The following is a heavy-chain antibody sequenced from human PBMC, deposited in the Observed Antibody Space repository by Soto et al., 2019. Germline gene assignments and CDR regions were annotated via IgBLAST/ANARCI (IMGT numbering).Heavy chain of an antibody. CDR3: ARHYCSSTSCYPVYYYYYAMQV. V-gene: IGHV5-51*01. CDR2: IDPGDSST. Sequence: GEALKVSCKVSGYSFTSYGIGWLRQMLVKGLEAVGIIDPGDSSTRYSPSFQGQVTISADKSISTAYLPWRSLKASDTAMYYCARHYCSSTSCYPVYYYYYAMQVWGQETTVT. CDR1: GYSFTSYG. D-gene: IGHD2-2*01. J-gene: IGHJ6*02.